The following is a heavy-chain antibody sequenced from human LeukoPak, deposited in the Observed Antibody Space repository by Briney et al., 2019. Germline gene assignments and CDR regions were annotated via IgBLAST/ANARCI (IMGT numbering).Heavy chain of an antibody. Sequence: ASVKVSCKASGYTFTSYDINWVRQATGQGLEWMGWMNPNSGNTGYAQKFQGRVTMTRNTSISTAYMELSSLRSEDTAVCYCARLPGAAYDFWSGYYPKYYMDVWGKGTTVTVSS. J-gene: IGHJ6*03. V-gene: IGHV1-8*01. D-gene: IGHD3-3*01. CDR2: MNPNSGNT. CDR3: ARLPGAAYDFWSGYYPKYYMDV. CDR1: GYTFTSYD.